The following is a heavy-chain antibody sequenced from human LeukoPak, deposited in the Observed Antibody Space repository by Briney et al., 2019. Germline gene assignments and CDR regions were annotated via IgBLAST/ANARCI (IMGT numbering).Heavy chain of an antibody. CDR3: ARDLGDTAMVTGYFDY. J-gene: IGHJ4*02. D-gene: IGHD5-18*01. CDR1: GGTFSSYA. Sequence: ASVKVSCKASGGTFSSYAISWVRQAPGQGLEWMGWINTNTGNPTYAQGFTGRFVFSLDTSVSTAYLQISSLKAEDTAVYYCARDLGDTAMVTGYFDYWGQGTLVTVSS. V-gene: IGHV7-4-1*02. CDR2: INTNTGNP.